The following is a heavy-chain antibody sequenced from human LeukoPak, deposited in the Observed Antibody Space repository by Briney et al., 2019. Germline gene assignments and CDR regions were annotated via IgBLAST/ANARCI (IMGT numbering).Heavy chain of an antibody. J-gene: IGHJ4*02. CDR2: INSDGSST. V-gene: IGHV3-74*01. CDR3: ARVLGAVAGTSSHFDY. CDR1: GFTFSSYS. D-gene: IGHD6-19*01. Sequence: GGSLRLSCAASGFTFSSYSMNWVRQAPGKGLVWVSRINSDGSSTTYADSVKGRFTISRDNAKNTLYLQMNSLRAEDTAVYYCARVLGAVAGTSSHFDYWGQGTLVTVSS.